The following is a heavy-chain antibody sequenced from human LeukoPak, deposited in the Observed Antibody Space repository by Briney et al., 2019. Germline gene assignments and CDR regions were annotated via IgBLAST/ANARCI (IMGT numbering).Heavy chain of an antibody. CDR2: IIPIFGTP. CDR3: AREGYCSGGSCYFFDY. Sequence: SVKVSCKASGGTFSSYAINWVRQAPGQGLEWVGGIIPIFGTPTYAQKFQGRVTITADESTSTAYMELSSLRSEDTAVYYCAREGYCSGGSCYFFDYWGQGTLVTVSS. D-gene: IGHD2-15*01. V-gene: IGHV1-69*01. J-gene: IGHJ4*02. CDR1: GGTFSSYA.